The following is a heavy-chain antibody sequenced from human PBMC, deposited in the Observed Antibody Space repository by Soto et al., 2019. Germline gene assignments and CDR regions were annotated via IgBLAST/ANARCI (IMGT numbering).Heavy chain of an antibody. CDR3: ARDNGPNSVGGNYYYYGMDV. V-gene: IGHV1-18*01. D-gene: IGHD1-26*01. Sequence: ASVKVSCKASGYTFTTYGINWVRQAPGQGLELMGWISAYTGNTNYAQKFQGRVTMTTDTSTSTAYMELRSLRSDDTAVYYCARDNGPNSVGGNYYYYGMDVWGQGTTVTVSS. CDR2: ISAYTGNT. CDR1: GYTFTTYG. J-gene: IGHJ6*02.